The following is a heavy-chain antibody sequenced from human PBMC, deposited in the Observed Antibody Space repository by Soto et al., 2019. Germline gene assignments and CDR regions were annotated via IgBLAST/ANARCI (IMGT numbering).Heavy chain of an antibody. Sequence: PSETLSLTCTVSGGSISSYYWSWIRQPPGKGLEWIGYIYYSGSTNYNPSLKSRVTISVDTSKNQFSLKLSSVTAADTAVYYCARFRKQIGRWFDPWGQGTLVTVSS. CDR3: ARFRKQIGRWFDP. CDR1: GGSISSYY. J-gene: IGHJ5*02. V-gene: IGHV4-59*08. CDR2: IYYSGST.